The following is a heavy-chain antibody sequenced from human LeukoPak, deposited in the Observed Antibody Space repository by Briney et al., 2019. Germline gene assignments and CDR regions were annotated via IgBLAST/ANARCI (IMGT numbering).Heavy chain of an antibody. CDR3: ARRRGYSYGYVGY. CDR2: IYSGGST. CDR1: GFTVSSNY. V-gene: IGHV3-53*01. J-gene: IGHJ4*02. Sequence: GGSLRLSCAASGFTVSSNYMSWVRQAPGKGLEWVSVIYSGGSTYYADSVKGRFTISRDNAKNSLYLQMNSLRAEDTAVYYCARRRGYSYGYVGYWGQGTLVTVSS. D-gene: IGHD5-18*01.